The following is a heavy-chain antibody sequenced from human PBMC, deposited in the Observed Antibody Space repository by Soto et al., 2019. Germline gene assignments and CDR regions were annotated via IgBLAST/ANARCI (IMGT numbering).Heavy chain of an antibody. D-gene: IGHD2-8*01. CDR1: GFTFSDYY. CDR3: ARERMVDDLFDY. J-gene: IGHJ4*02. CDR2: ISSSSSYT. V-gene: IGHV3-11*06. Sequence: QVQLVESGGGLGKPGGSLRLSCAASGFTFSDYYMSWIRQDPGKWLEWLSYISSSSSYTNYADSVKGRFTISRDNAKNSLYLQMNSLRAEDTAVYYCARERMVDDLFDYWGQGTLVTVSS.